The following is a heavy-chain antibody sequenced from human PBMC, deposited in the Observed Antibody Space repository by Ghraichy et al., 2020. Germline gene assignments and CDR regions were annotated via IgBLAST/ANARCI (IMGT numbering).Heavy chain of an antibody. Sequence: SETLSLTCAVYGGSFSGYYWSWIRQPPGKGLEWIGEINHSGSTNYNPSLKSRVTISVDTSKNQFSLKLSSVTAADTAVYYCARGRSRTNYYYYYMDVWGKGTTVTVSS. V-gene: IGHV4-34*01. D-gene: IGHD1-14*01. J-gene: IGHJ6*03. CDR1: GGSFSGYY. CDR2: INHSGST. CDR3: ARGRSRTNYYYYYMDV.